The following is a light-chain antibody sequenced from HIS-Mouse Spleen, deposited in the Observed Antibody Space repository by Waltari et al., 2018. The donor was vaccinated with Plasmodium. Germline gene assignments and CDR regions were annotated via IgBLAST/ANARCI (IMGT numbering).Light chain of an antibody. J-gene: IGKJ2*01. CDR2: GAS. V-gene: IGKV3-20*01. Sequence: IVLTQSPGPLSLSPGERATLSCRASQSVSSSYLAWYQQKPGQAPRLLSYGASSRATGIPDRFSGSGAGTDFTLTISRLEPEDFAVYYCQQYGSSPPYTFGQGTKLEIK. CDR3: QQYGSSPPYT. CDR1: QSVSSSY.